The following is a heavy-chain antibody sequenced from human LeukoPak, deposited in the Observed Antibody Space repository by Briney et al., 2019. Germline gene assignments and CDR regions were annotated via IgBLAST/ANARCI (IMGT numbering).Heavy chain of an antibody. CDR3: ARGQSYYEAFDI. CDR2: IYSGGST. J-gene: IGHJ3*02. V-gene: IGHV3-53*03. D-gene: IGHD1-26*01. Sequence: GGSLRLSCAASGFTVSSDYMSWVRQPPGKGLEWVSVIYSGGSTNYTDSVKGRFTISRDNSKNTLHLQMNSLRVEDTAVYYCARGQSYYEAFDIWGQGTMVTVSS. CDR1: GFTVSSDY.